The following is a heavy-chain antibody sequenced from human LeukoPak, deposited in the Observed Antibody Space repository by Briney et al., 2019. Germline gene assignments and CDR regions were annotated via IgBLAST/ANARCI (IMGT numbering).Heavy chain of an antibody. Sequence: GGSLRLSCAASGFTFSRFEMNWVRQGPGKGLEWVSYISGSGSTKYYAETAKGRLTISRDNDKNSLYLQMNSLRAEDTAVYYCARDYGGVMFDYWGQGTLLTVSS. CDR3: ARDYGGVMFDY. V-gene: IGHV3-48*03. J-gene: IGHJ4*02. D-gene: IGHD4-23*01. CDR1: GFTFSRFE. CDR2: ISGSGSTK.